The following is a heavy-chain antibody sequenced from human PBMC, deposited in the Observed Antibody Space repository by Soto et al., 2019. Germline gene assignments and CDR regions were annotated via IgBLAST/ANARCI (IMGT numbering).Heavy chain of an antibody. CDR2: ISYDGNNK. Sequence: LRLSXASAVFSLSNNCMHWFLDAPFKWLEWVAFISYDGNNKYYADSVKGRFTISRDNSKNTVYLEMNNLRAEDTAMYYCEKGGSGNYLTYYYYYGMEVWGQGTTVNVYS. D-gene: IGHD3-22*01. CDR3: EKGGSGNYLTYYYYYGMEV. V-gene: IGHV3-30*18. J-gene: IGHJ6*02. CDR1: VFSLSNNC.